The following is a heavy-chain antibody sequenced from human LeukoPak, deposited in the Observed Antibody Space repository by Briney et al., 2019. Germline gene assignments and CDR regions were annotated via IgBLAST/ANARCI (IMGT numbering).Heavy chain of an antibody. V-gene: IGHV3-30*02. CDR2: IRYDGSNK. J-gene: IGHJ4*02. CDR3: AKDRPSYSSSGRLFDY. CDR1: GFTFSSYG. D-gene: IGHD6-13*01. Sequence: GGSLRLSCAASGFTFSSYGMHWVRQAPGKGLEWAAFIRYDGSNKYYADSVEGRFTISRDNSKNTLYLQMNSLRAEDTAVYYCAKDRPSYSSSGRLFDYWGQGTLVTASS.